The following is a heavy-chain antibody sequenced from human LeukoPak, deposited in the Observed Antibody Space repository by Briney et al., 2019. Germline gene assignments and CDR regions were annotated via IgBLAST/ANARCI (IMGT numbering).Heavy chain of an antibody. Sequence: GASVKVPCKASGYTFTNYGISWVRQAPGQGLEWMGWISGYNDDTNSAQKFQGRVTMTTDTSTSTTYMELRSLRSDDTAVYYCARNTSFCGHDYWGQGTLVIVSS. CDR3: ARNTSFCGHDY. CDR2: ISGYNDDT. V-gene: IGHV1-18*01. D-gene: IGHD3-16*02. CDR1: GYTFTNYG. J-gene: IGHJ4*02.